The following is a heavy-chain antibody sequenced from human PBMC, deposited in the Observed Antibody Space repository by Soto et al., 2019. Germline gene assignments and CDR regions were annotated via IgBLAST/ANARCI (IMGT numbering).Heavy chain of an antibody. V-gene: IGHV3-15*01. CDR3: TTDYDYVWGSYRFKRDY. D-gene: IGHD3-16*02. Sequence: EVQLVESGGGLVQPGGSLRLSCAASGFTFSNAWMSWVRQAPGKGLEWVGRIKSKTDGGTTDYAAPVKGRFTISRDDSKNTLYLQMNSLKTEDTAVYYCTTDYDYVWGSYRFKRDYWGQGTLVTVSS. J-gene: IGHJ4*02. CDR1: GFTFSNAW. CDR2: IKSKTDGGTT.